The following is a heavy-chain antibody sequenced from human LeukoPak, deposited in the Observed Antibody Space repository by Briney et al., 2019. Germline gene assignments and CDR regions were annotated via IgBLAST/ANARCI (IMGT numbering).Heavy chain of an antibody. V-gene: IGHV4-34*01. CDR3: VRGSYYGGFDP. Sequence: SENLSLNCAGYGWSFSGYYWGWIRQPPGKGLEWIGEINHSGSTNYNPSLKSRVTISVDTSKNQFSLKLSSVTAADTAVYYCVRGSYYGGFDPWGQGTLVTVSS. CDR2: INHSGST. CDR1: GWSFSGYY. D-gene: IGHD1-26*01. J-gene: IGHJ5*02.